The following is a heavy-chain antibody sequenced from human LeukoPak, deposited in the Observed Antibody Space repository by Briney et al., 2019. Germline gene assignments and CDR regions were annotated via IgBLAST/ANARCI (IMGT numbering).Heavy chain of an antibody. J-gene: IGHJ3*02. CDR1: GFTFSSYS. Sequence: GGSLRLSCAASGFTFSSYSMNWVRQAPGKGLEWVSSISSSSSYIYYADSVKGRFTISRDNAKNSLYLQMNSLRAEDTAVYYCARAYCYDSSGYYLDAFDIWGQGTMVTVSS. CDR3: ARAYCYDSSGYYLDAFDI. V-gene: IGHV3-21*01. D-gene: IGHD3-22*01. CDR2: ISSSSSYI.